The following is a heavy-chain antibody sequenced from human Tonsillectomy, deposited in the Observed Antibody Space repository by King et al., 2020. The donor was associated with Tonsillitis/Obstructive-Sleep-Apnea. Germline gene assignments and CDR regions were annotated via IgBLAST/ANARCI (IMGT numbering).Heavy chain of an antibody. CDR3: ARENYGDGGAFDY. J-gene: IGHJ4*02. D-gene: IGHD4-17*01. V-gene: IGHV1-46*01. CDR2: MYPIGGST. Sequence: QLVQSGAEVKKPGASVKVSCKASGYTFTSYYIHWVRHAPGQGLEWMGIMYPIGGSTSYAQKFQGRVTMTRDTSTSTVYMELSSLRSEDTAVYYCARENYGDGGAFDYWGQGTLVTVSS. CDR1: GYTFTSYY.